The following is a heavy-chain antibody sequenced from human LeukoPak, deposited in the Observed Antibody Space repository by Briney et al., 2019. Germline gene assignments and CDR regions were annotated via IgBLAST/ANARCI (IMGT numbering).Heavy chain of an antibody. V-gene: IGHV3-30*18. CDR2: ISYDGNHK. CDR3: TKDDAYSSSWYAYDI. Sequence: GGSLRLSCAASGFTFSDYGMHWVRQAPGKGPEWVAVISYDGNHKYYTDSVKGRFTISRDNSKNTLYLQMSSLRAEDTAVYYCTKDDAYSSSWYAYDIWGQGTMVTVSS. J-gene: IGHJ3*02. D-gene: IGHD6-13*01. CDR1: GFTFSDYG.